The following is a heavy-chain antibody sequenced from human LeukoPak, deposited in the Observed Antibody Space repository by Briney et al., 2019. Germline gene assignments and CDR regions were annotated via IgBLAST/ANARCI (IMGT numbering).Heavy chain of an antibody. CDR2: IYYSGST. D-gene: IGHD2-15*01. V-gene: IGHV4-39*01. Sequence: SETLSLTCTVSGGSISSSSYYWGWVRQPPGTGLEWIGSIYYSGSTYYNPSLKSRVTISVDTSKNQSSLKLSSVTAADTAVYYCARRLGYCSGGSCYGTGSWFDPWGQGTLVTVSS. CDR3: ARRLGYCSGGSCYGTGSWFDP. J-gene: IGHJ5*02. CDR1: GGSISSSSYY.